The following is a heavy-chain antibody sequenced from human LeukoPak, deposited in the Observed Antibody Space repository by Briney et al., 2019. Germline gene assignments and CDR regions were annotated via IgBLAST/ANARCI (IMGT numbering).Heavy chain of an antibody. V-gene: IGHV3-15*01. J-gene: IGHJ4*02. D-gene: IGHD4-11*01. CDR1: GFSLSDAY. CDR2: IISKSDGGTT. Sequence: PGGSLRLSCAASGFSLSDAYMSWVRQTPGKRLEWIGRIISKSDGGTTDYAAPVQGRFIISRDDSKGTLYLQLNSLRTDDTAVYYCLAQYYFDYWGPGTLVTVSS. CDR3: LAQYYFDY.